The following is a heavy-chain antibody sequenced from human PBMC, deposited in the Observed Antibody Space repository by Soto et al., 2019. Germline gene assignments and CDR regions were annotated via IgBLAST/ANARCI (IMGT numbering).Heavy chain of an antibody. CDR2: ISYDGSNK. V-gene: IGHV3-30*18. Sequence: HPGGSLRLSCAASGFTFSSYGMHWVRQAPGKGLEWVAVISYDGSNKYYADSVKGRFTISRDNSKNTLYLQMNSLRAEDTAVYYCAKDPVYSSSWYGTYYFDYWGQGT. CDR1: GFTFSSYG. D-gene: IGHD6-13*01. CDR3: AKDPVYSSSWYGTYYFDY. J-gene: IGHJ4*02.